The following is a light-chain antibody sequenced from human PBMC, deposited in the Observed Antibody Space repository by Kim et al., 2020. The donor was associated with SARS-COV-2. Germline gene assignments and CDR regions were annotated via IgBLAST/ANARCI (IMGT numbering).Light chain of an antibody. J-gene: IGLJ3*02. CDR3: SSYASSSTWV. CDR2: EVS. V-gene: IGLV2-14*01. Sequence: QSISISCMGTSSDVGGYNYVSWYQQHPGKAPKLIIYEVSKRPSGVSNRFSGSKSGNTASLTISGLQAEDEADYYCSSYASSSTWVFGGGTQLTVL. CDR1: SSDVGGYNY.